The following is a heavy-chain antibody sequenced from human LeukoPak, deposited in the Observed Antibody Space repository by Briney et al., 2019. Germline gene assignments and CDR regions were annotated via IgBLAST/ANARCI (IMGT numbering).Heavy chain of an antibody. CDR3: ARGSYSSGLNWFDP. V-gene: IGHV4-61*01. Sequence: PSQTLSLTCTVSGGSITSGSYYWSWIRQPPGKGLEWIGYIYYSGSTNYNPSLKSRVTISVDTSKNQFSLKLSSVTAADTAVYYCARGSYSSGLNWFDPWGQGTLVTVSS. CDR1: GGSITSGSYY. CDR2: IYYSGST. J-gene: IGHJ5*02. D-gene: IGHD6-19*01.